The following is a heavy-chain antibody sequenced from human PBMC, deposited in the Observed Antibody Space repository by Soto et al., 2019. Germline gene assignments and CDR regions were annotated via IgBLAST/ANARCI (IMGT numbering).Heavy chain of an antibody. J-gene: IGHJ4*02. CDR3: TRAAIKGELLDY. CDR2: IWHDGSNK. Sequence: QVQLVESGGGVVQPGRSLRLSCAASGFTFNNYGMHWVRQAPGKGLEWVALIWHDGSNKGYADSVKGRFTISRDNSKNTVNIQRNSLRVEDTAVYYCTRAAIKGELLDYWGQGTQVTVSS. V-gene: IGHV3-33*01. D-gene: IGHD1-26*01. CDR1: GFTFNNYG.